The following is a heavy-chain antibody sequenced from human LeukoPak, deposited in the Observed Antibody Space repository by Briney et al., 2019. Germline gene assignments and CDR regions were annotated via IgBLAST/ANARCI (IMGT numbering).Heavy chain of an antibody. Sequence: SETLSLTCTVSGGSISSYYWSWIRQPPGKGLEWIGYIYYSGSTNYNPSLKSRVTISVDTSKNQFSLKLSSVTAADTAVYYCAGGHPTLYSSGWSQYYFDYWGQGTLVTVSS. V-gene: IGHV4-59*01. J-gene: IGHJ4*02. D-gene: IGHD6-19*01. CDR2: IYYSGST. CDR3: AGGHPTLYSSGWSQYYFDY. CDR1: GGSISSYY.